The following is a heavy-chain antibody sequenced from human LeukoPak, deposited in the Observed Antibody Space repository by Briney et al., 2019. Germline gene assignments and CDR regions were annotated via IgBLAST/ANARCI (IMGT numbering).Heavy chain of an antibody. CDR3: ARGGYSSGWGTHNWFDP. CDR1: GFTFSSYS. CDR2: ISSSSSYI. Sequence: GGSLRLSCAASGFTFSSYSMNWVRQAPGKGLEWVSSISSSSSYIYYADSVKGRFTISRDNAKNSLYLQMNSLRAEDTAVYYCARGGYSSGWGTHNWFDPWGQGTLVTVSS. D-gene: IGHD6-19*01. V-gene: IGHV3-21*01. J-gene: IGHJ5*02.